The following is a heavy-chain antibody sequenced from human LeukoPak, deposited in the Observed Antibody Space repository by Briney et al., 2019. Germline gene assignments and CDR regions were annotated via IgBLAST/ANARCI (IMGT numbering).Heavy chain of an antibody. D-gene: IGHD6-13*01. Sequence: SETLSLTCAVYGGSFSGYYWSWIRQPPGKGLEWIGEINHSGSTNYNPSLKSRVTISVDTSKNQFPLKLSSVTAADTAVYYCARGSSSSWYYWFDPWGQGTLVTVSS. CDR2: INHSGST. CDR3: ARGSSSSWYYWFDP. CDR1: GGSFSGYY. V-gene: IGHV4-34*01. J-gene: IGHJ5*02.